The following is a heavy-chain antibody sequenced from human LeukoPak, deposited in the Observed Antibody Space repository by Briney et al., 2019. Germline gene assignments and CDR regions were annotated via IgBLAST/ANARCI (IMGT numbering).Heavy chain of an antibody. V-gene: IGHV1-2*02. CDR2: INPNSGGT. Sequence: ASVKVSCKASGYTFTGYYMHWVRQAPGQGLERMGWINPNSGGTNYAQNFQGRVTMTRDTSISTAYMELSRLRSDDTAVYYCARSANPATAFDYWGQGTLVTVSS. J-gene: IGHJ4*02. CDR3: ARSANPATAFDY. CDR1: GYTFTGYY. D-gene: IGHD2-21*02.